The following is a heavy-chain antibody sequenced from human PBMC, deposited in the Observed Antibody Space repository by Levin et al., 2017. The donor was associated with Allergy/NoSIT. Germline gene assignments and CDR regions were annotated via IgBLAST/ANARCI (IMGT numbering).Heavy chain of an antibody. CDR2: INAGNGNT. CDR3: ARDHRPRGFSGYGLDY. Sequence: ASVKVSCKASGYTFTDYALHWMRQAPGQRLEWMGWINAGNGNTKYSQKFQGRVIITRDTSASIAYMELSTLRSEDTALYYCARDHRPRGFSGYGLDYWGQGTLLTVSS. V-gene: IGHV1-3*01. J-gene: IGHJ4*02. CDR1: GYTFTDYA. D-gene: IGHD5-12*01.